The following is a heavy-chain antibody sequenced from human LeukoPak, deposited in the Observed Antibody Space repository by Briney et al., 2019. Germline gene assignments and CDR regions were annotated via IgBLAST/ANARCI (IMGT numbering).Heavy chain of an antibody. J-gene: IGHJ6*03. CDR3: ARGGGSGTYPYYYYYFMDV. CDR1: GYSINSGYY. D-gene: IGHD1-26*01. CDR2: IYHGGST. Sequence: SETLSLTCAVSGYSINSGYYWGWIRQPPGKGLEWIGSIYHGGSTYYNPSLKSRVTISVDTSKNQFSLMLTSVTAADTAVCYCARGGGSGTYPYYYYYFMDVWGKGTTVTVSS. V-gene: IGHV4-38-2*01.